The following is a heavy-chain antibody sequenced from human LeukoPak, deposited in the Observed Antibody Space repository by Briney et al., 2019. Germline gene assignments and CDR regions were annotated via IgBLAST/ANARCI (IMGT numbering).Heavy chain of an antibody. Sequence: GGSLRLSCAASGFTFSSYAMSWVRQAPGKGLKWVSAISGSDGSTYYADSVKGRFTISRDNSKNTLYLQMKSLRAEDTAVYNCARRAPYCGGDCYHWYFDLWGRGTLVTVSS. D-gene: IGHD2-21*02. CDR2: ISGSDGST. J-gene: IGHJ2*01. CDR1: GFTFSSYA. CDR3: ARRAPYCGGDCYHWYFDL. V-gene: IGHV3-23*01.